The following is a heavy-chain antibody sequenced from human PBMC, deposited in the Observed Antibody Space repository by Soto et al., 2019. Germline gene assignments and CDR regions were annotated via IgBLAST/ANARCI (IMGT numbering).Heavy chain of an antibody. CDR1: GDSISSGGYY. CDR2: IYYSGST. V-gene: IGHV4-31*03. D-gene: IGHD3-22*01. J-gene: IGHJ3*02. CDR3: ARDEDDRSGYHYRGRSFVI. Sequence: TLSLTCTVSGDSISSGGYYWSWIRQHPGKGLEWIGYIYYSGSTYYNPSLKSRVTISVDTSKNQFSLKLSSVTAADTAVYYCARDEDDRSGYHYRGRSFVIRGQGIFVTVS.